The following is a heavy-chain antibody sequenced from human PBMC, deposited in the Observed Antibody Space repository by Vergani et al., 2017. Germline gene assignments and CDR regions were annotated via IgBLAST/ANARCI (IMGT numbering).Heavy chain of an antibody. J-gene: IGHJ5*02. V-gene: IGHV4-31*03. Sequence: QVQLQESGPGLVKPSQTLSLTCTVSGGSISSGGYYWSWIRQHPGKGLEWIGYIYYSGSTYYNPSLKSRVTISVDTSKTQFSLKLSSVTAADTTVYYCARAHIVVVPAAYHWFDPWGQGTLVTVSS. CDR3: ARAHIVVVPAAYHWFDP. CDR1: GGSISSGGYY. D-gene: IGHD2-2*01. CDR2: IYYSGST.